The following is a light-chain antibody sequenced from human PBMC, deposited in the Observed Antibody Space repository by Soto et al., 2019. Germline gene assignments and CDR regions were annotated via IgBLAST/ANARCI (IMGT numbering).Light chain of an antibody. V-gene: IGKV1-5*03. CDR2: KAS. CDR3: QQLNSYPRT. J-gene: IGKJ1*01. CDR1: QTISSW. Sequence: DIQMPLFTSPLSGSVGDRLTITCRALQTISSWLAWYQQKPGKAPKLLIYKASTLKSGVPSRFSGSGSGTEFTLTISSLQPEDFETYYCQQLNSYPRTFGQGTKVDIK.